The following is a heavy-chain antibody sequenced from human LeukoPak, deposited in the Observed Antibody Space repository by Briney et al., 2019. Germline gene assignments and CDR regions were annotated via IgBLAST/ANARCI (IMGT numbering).Heavy chain of an antibody. V-gene: IGHV6-1*01. CDR3: ARNYRPDFDC. Sequence: SQTLSLTCAISGDSVSGSSSAWHWIRQSPSRGLEWLGRTYYRSKWYHDYAVSVKSRISINPDTSKNQFSLLLNSVTPEDTAVYYCARNYRPDFDCWGQGTLVTVSS. CDR1: GDSVSGSSSA. J-gene: IGHJ4*02. CDR2: TYYRSKWYH. D-gene: IGHD3-10*01.